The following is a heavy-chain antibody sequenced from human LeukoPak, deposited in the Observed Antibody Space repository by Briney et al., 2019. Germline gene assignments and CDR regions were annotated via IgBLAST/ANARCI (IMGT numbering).Heavy chain of an antibody. J-gene: IGHJ4*02. CDR3: ARETTVVTPIDY. CDR1: GFTFRSYA. V-gene: IGHV3-23*01. D-gene: IGHD4-23*01. CDR2: ISGSGGST. Sequence: PGGSLRLSCAASGFTFRSYAMSWVRQAPGKGLEWVSAISGSGGSTYYADSVKGRFTISRDNAKNSLYLQMNSLRAEDTAVYYCARETTVVTPIDYWGQGTLVTVSS.